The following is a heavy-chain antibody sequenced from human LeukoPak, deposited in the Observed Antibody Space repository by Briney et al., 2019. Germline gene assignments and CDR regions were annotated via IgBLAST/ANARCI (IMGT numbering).Heavy chain of an antibody. J-gene: IGHJ6*02. CDR2: LGSAGDK. V-gene: IGHV3-13*01. Sequence: GGSLRLSCAASGFTLSDYDIHWFRQPIGKGLDWVSGLGSAGDKYHAGSERGRFTISREDAENSVYLQMNGLRPEDTAIYYCARAKRETSTRPWTSGMDVWGQGTRVTVSS. CDR1: GFTLSDYD. D-gene: IGHD3/OR15-3a*01. CDR3: ARAKRETSTRPWTSGMDV.